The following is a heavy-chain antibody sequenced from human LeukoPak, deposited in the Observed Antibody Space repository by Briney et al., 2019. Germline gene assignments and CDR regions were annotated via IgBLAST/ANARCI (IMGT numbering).Heavy chain of an antibody. CDR2: IYTSGST. Sequence: SETLSLTCTVSGGSISSYYWSWIRQPAGKGLEWIGRIYTSGSTNYNPSLKSRVTMSVDTSKNRFSLKLSSVTAADTAVYYCTSSSWHNAFDIWGQGTMVTVSS. V-gene: IGHV4-4*07. CDR3: TSSSWHNAFDI. J-gene: IGHJ3*02. D-gene: IGHD6-13*01. CDR1: GGSISSYY.